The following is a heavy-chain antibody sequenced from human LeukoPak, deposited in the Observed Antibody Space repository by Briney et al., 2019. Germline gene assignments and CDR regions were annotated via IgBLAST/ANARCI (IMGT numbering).Heavy chain of an antibody. CDR3: AKPSIAYAPRSHFDY. CDR2: ISYDGSNK. V-gene: IGHV3-30*18. CDR1: GFTFSSYG. D-gene: IGHD6-6*01. J-gene: IGHJ4*02. Sequence: PGGSLRLSCAASGFTFSSYGMHWVRQAPGKGLEWVAVISYDGSNKYYADSVKGRFSISRDNSKNTLYLQMNSLRAEDTAVYYCAKPSIAYAPRSHFDYWGQGTLVTVSS.